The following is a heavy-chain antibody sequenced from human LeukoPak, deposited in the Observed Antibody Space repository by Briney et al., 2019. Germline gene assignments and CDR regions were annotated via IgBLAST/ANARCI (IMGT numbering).Heavy chain of an antibody. V-gene: IGHV4-59*01. CDR1: GGSISSYY. D-gene: IGHD4-17*01. Sequence: SETLSLTCTVSGGSISSYYWSWIRQPPGKGLEWIGYIYYTESTNYNPSLKSRVTISVDTSKNQFSLKLSSVTAADTAVYYCARARPDYGDYVFDYWGQGTLVTVSS. CDR2: IYYTEST. CDR3: ARARPDYGDYVFDY. J-gene: IGHJ4*02.